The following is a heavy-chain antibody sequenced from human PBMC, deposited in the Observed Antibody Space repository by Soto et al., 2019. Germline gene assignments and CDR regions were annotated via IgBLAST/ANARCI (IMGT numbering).Heavy chain of an antibody. CDR2: IGSAADP. J-gene: IGHJ3*02. V-gene: IGHV3-13*05. CDR3: TRESYSSGWKNAFDI. CDR1: GFTFSSYD. D-gene: IGHD6-19*01. Sequence: EVQLVESGGGLVQPGGSLRLSCAASGFTFSSYDMHWVRQATGNGLEWVSGIGSAADPYYPGSVKGRFTISRENAKNSLYLQMNSLRAGDTDVYYCTRESYSSGWKNAFDIWGQGTNGHRLF.